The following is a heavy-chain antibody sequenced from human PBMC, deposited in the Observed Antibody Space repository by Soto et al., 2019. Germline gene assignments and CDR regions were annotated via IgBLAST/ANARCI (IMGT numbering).Heavy chain of an antibody. J-gene: IGHJ6*02. Sequence: GGSLRLSCSASGFTFRTYAMHWVRQAPGNGPEYVSAISGNGGSTYYADSVKGRITISRDNSKNTLYLQMSSLRAEDTAIYYCVKNRIAGTSGYDYGMDVWGQGTTVTVSS. CDR1: GFTFRTYA. D-gene: IGHD1-7*01. V-gene: IGHV3-64D*08. CDR2: ISGNGGST. CDR3: VKNRIAGTSGYDYGMDV.